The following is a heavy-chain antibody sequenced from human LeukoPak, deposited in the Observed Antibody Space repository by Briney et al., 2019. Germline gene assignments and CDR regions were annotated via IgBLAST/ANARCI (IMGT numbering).Heavy chain of an antibody. CDR1: GYSISSGYY. CDR3: AREHSYYDSSGYYYGSGYFDY. Sequence: SETLSLTCTVSGYSISSGYYWGWIRQPPGKGLEWIGSIYHSGSTYYNPSLKSRVTISVDTSKNQFSLKLSSVTAADTAVYSCAREHSYYDSSGYYYGSGYFDYWGQGTLVTVSS. CDR2: IYHSGST. V-gene: IGHV4-38-2*02. J-gene: IGHJ4*02. D-gene: IGHD3-22*01.